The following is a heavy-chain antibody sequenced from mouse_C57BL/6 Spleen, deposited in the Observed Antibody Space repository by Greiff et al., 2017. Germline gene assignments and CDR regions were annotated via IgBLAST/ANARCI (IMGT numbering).Heavy chain of an antibody. CDR2: IHPNSGST. CDR3: ARQYYGSSLAWFAY. D-gene: IGHD1-1*01. CDR1: GYTFTSYW. Sequence: VQLQQSGAELVKPGASVKLSCKASGYTFTSYWMHWVKQRPGQGLEWIGMIHPNSGSTNYNEKFKSKATLTVDKSSSTAYMQLSSLTFEDSAVDYCARQYYGSSLAWFAYWGQGTLVTVSA. J-gene: IGHJ3*01. V-gene: IGHV1-64*01.